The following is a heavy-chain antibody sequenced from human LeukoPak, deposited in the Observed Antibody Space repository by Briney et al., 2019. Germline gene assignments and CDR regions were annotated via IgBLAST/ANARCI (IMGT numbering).Heavy chain of an antibody. Sequence: PGGSLRPSCAASGFTFSGYYMSWVRQAPGKGLEWVANIKQDESEKSYVDSVKGRFTISRDNAKNSLYLEMNSLRAEDMAVYYCARNFRSTTFAVFDYWGQGVLVTVSS. CDR3: ARNFRSTTFAVFDY. D-gene: IGHD1-26*01. V-gene: IGHV3-7*01. CDR2: IKQDESEK. J-gene: IGHJ4*02. CDR1: GFTFSGYY.